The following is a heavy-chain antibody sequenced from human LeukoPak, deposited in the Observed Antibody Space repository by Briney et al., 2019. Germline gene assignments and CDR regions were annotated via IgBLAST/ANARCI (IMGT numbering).Heavy chain of an antibody. Sequence: ASVKVSCKASGGTFSSYAIIWVRQAPGQGLEWLGRIIPILGIANYAQKFQGRVTITADKSTSTAYMELSSLRSEDTAVYYCASRDPMYYDFWSGYSFDYWGQGTLVTVSS. CDR2: IIPILGIA. CDR3: ASRDPMYYDFWSGYSFDY. J-gene: IGHJ4*02. CDR1: GGTFSSYA. D-gene: IGHD3-3*01. V-gene: IGHV1-69*04.